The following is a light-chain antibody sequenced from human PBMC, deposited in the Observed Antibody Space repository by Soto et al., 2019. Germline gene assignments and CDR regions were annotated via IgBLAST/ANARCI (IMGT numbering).Light chain of an antibody. CDR3: QHYHSYPWT. CDR2: KPS. V-gene: IGKV1-5*03. J-gene: IGKJ1*01. Sequence: DIQLTQSPVSLSASVGERVTITCRARQSISSWLAWYQQKSGKAPNLLIYKPSNLQTGVPSRFSGSGSGTEFTLTISGLQTEDFATYYCQHYHSYPWTFGQGTKVAI. CDR1: QSISSW.